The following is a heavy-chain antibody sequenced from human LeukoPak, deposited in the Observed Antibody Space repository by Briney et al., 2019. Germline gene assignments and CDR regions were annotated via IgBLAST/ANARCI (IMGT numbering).Heavy chain of an antibody. CDR1: GGSISSGGYY. V-gene: IGHV3-23*01. CDR2: VSDSGGTT. J-gene: IGHJ4*02. Sequence: ETLSLTCTVSGGSISSGGYYWSWIRQHPGKGLEWVSAVSDSGGTTYYADSVKGRFTISRDNSKNTLHLQMNSLRAEDTAVFYCARGGINWYGFDYWGQGTLVTVSS. CDR3: ARGGINWYGFDY. D-gene: IGHD6-13*01.